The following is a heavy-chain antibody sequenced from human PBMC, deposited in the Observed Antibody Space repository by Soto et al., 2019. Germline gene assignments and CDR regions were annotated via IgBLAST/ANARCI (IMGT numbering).Heavy chain of an antibody. CDR2: INPSGGST. Sequence: ASVKVSCKAAGYTFTSYYMHWVRQAPGQGLEWMGIINPSGGSTSYAQKFQGRVTMTRDTSTSTVYMEMSSLRSEDTAVYYCARHLGATPQSNYYGMDVWGQGTTVTVS. D-gene: IGHD5-12*01. CDR3: ARHLGATPQSNYYGMDV. J-gene: IGHJ6*01. V-gene: IGHV1-46*01. CDR1: GYTFTSYY.